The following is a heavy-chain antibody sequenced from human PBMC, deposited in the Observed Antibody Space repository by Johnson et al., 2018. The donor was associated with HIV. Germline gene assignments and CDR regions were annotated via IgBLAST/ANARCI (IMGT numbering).Heavy chain of an antibody. V-gene: IGHV3-7*01. J-gene: IGHJ3*01. D-gene: IGHD3-22*01. CDR1: GFTFRSYW. CDR2: IKQDGSEK. CDR3: ARFDVFITTLRVIGDAFDV. Sequence: EVQLVESGGGLVQPGGSLRLSCAASGFTFRSYWMSWVRQAPGKGLEWVANIKQDGSEKYYVDSMKGRFTISRDNAKNSLYLQMNSLRAEDTAVYYCARFDVFITTLRVIGDAFDVWGQVTMVTVSS.